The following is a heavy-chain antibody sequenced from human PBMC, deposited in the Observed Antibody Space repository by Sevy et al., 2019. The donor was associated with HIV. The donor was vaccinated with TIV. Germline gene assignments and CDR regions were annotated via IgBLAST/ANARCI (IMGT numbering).Heavy chain of an antibody. Sequence: SETLSLTCAVSGGSISSSNWWSWVRQPPGKGLEWIGEIYYSGKTNYNPSLKSRVTMSVDKSKNQFSLKVTSVTAADTAVYYCAGVADFWSGYDEPGVFDYWGLGTLVTVSS. CDR1: GGSISSSNW. CDR3: AGVADFWSGYDEPGVFDY. D-gene: IGHD3-3*01. CDR2: IYYSGKT. V-gene: IGHV4-4*02. J-gene: IGHJ4*02.